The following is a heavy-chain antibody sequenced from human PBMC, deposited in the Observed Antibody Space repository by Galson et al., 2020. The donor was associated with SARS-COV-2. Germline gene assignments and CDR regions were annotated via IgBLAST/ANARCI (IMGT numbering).Heavy chain of an antibody. CDR3: ARDQGWELLNWFDP. J-gene: IGHJ5*02. Sequence: SETLSLTCTVSGGYISSGSYYWSWIRQPAGKGLEWIGRIYTSGSTNYNPSLKSRVTISVDTSKNQFSLKLSSVPAADTAVYYCARDQGWELLNWFDPWGQGTLVTVSS. V-gene: IGHV4-61*02. D-gene: IGHD1-26*01. CDR1: GGYISSGSYY. CDR2: IYTSGST.